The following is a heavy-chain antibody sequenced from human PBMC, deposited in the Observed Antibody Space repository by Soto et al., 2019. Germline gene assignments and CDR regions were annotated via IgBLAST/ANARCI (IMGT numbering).Heavy chain of an antibody. CDR2: INPNSGGT. CDR3: ARLNYYYDSSGPRAFDI. CDR1: GYALAGCY. V-gene: IGHV1-2*04. Sequence: SVKLCWKECGYALAGCYMRWVRQAPGQGLEWMGWINPNSGGTNYAQKFQGWVTMTRDTSISTAYMELSRLRSDDTAVYYCARLNYYYDSSGPRAFDIWGQGTMVTVSS. D-gene: IGHD3-22*01. J-gene: IGHJ3*02.